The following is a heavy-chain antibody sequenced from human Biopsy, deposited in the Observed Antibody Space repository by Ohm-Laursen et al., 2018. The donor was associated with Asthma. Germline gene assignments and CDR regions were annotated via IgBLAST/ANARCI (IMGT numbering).Heavy chain of an antibody. V-gene: IGHV1-18*01. CDR2: ISVYNGNT. D-gene: IGHD3-10*01. CDR3: ARAVDYSHYYGIDV. J-gene: IGHJ6*02. CDR1: GYTFNSAG. Sequence: VASAKVSCKTSGYTFNSAGITWVRQAPGQGLEWMGWISVYNGNTKVAQKLQDRVTMITDTSTSTAYMELRSLRSDDTAVYFCARAVDYSHYYGIDVWGQGTTATVS.